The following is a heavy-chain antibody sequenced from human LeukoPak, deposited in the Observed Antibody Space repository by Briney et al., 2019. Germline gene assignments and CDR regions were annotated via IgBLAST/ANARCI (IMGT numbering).Heavy chain of an antibody. D-gene: IGHD1-26*01. Sequence: SETLSLTCTVSGVSISSGSYYWRWIRHPPGKALEWIGRIYTSGSTNYNPSLKSRVTISVDTSKNQFSLKLSSVTAADTAVYYCARSYWGTNAFDIWGQGTMVTVSS. CDR3: ARSYWGTNAFDI. V-gene: IGHV4-61*02. CDR1: GVSISSGSYY. CDR2: IYTSGST. J-gene: IGHJ3*02.